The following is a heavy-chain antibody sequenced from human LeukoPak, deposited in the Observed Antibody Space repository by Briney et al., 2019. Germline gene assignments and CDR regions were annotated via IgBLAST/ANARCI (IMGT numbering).Heavy chain of an antibody. CDR1: GYTFTGYY. J-gene: IGHJ4*02. V-gene: IGHV1-2*02. CDR2: INPNSGGT. CDR3: ARDSEYDSSGYLNY. D-gene: IGHD3-22*01. Sequence: ASVKVPCKASGYTFTGYYMHWVRQAPGQGLEWMGWINPNSGGTNYAQKFQGRVTLTRDTSITTAYMELSRLRSDDTAVYYCARDSEYDSSGYLNYWGQGTLVTVSS.